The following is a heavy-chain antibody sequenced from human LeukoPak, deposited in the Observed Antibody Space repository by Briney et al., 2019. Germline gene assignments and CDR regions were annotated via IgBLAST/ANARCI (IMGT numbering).Heavy chain of an antibody. CDR2: FDTEDGET. V-gene: IGHV1-24*01. CDR1: GYTLTELS. CDR3: ATDVRGSSSRVGAFDI. J-gene: IGHJ3*02. D-gene: IGHD6-6*01. Sequence: GASVKVSCKVSGYTLTELSMHWVRQAPGKGLEWMGGFDTEDGETIYAQKFQGRVTMTEDTLKDTAYMELSSLRYEDTAVYSCATDVRGSSSRVGAFDIWGQGTMVTVSS.